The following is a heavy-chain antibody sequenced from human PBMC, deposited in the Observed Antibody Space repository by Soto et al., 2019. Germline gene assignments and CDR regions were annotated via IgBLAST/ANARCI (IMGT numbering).Heavy chain of an antibody. J-gene: IGHJ4*02. CDR1: GGSFSGYY. CDR3: ARERRGAAVRN. Sequence: QVQLQQWGAGLLKPSETLSLTCAVYGGSFSGYYWSWIRQPPGKGLEWIGEINHSGSTNYNPSLKSRVTISVDTSKNQFSLKLSSVTAADTAVYYCARERRGAAVRNWGQGTLVTVSS. D-gene: IGHD6-13*01. CDR2: INHSGST. V-gene: IGHV4-34*01.